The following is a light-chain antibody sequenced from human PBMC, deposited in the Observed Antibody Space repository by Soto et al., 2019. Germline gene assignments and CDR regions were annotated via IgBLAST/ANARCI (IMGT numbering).Light chain of an antibody. CDR3: MQALQTPLT. CDR1: QSLLHTNGNNY. CDR2: LGS. V-gene: IGKV2-28*01. J-gene: IGKJ2*01. Sequence: DIVMTQSPLSLPVTPGEPASISCRSSQSLLHTNGNNYLDWYLQKPGQSPQLLIYLGSNRAFGVHDRFSDSRSGTDFSLKISRVVAEDVWVDFYCMQALQTPLTFGQGTKLEIK.